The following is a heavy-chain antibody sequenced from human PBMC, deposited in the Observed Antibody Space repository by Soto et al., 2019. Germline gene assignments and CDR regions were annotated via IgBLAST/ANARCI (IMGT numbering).Heavy chain of an antibody. CDR2: FDPEDGET. CDR3: ATGNVRGVLRFLEWLGPPYYYYGMDV. D-gene: IGHD3-3*01. J-gene: IGHJ6*02. CDR1: GYTLTELS. Sequence: GASVKVSCKVSGYTLTELSMHWVRQAPGKGLEWMGGFDPEDGETIYAQKFQGRVTMAEDTSTDTAYMELSSLRSEDTAVYYCATGNVRGVLRFLEWLGPPYYYYGMDVWGQGTTVTVSS. V-gene: IGHV1-24*01.